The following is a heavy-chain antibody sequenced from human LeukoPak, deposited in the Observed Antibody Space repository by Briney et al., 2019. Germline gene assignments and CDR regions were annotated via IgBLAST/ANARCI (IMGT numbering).Heavy chain of an antibody. V-gene: IGHV4-59*01. D-gene: IGHD5-18*01. J-gene: IGHJ4*02. CDR1: GGSISSYH. Sequence: PSETLSLTCTVSGGSISSYHWSWNRQPPGKGLEWIGYVYYSGGTNYNPSLKSRVTISVDMSKNQFSLKLSSVTAADTAVYYCARVGTPMVTVDYWGQGTLVTVSS. CDR3: ARVGTPMVTVDY. CDR2: VYYSGGT.